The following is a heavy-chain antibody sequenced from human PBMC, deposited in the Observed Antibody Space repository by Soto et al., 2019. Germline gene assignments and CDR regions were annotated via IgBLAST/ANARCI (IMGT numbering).Heavy chain of an antibody. CDR1: GFTFSSYW. V-gene: IGHV3-7*03. CDR3: AKDVEALARVGGMDV. CDR2: IKADGTEK. D-gene: IGHD6-6*01. Sequence: PGGSLRLSCVGSGFTFSSYWMGWVRQTPGKGLEWVATIKADGTEKYYVDSVKGRFTFSRDNAKTSVYLEMNSLRAEDTAVYYCAKDVEALARVGGMDVWGQGTTVTVSS. J-gene: IGHJ6*02.